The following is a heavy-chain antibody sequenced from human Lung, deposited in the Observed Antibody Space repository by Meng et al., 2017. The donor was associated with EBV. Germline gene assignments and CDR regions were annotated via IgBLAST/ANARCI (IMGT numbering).Heavy chain of an antibody. V-gene: IGHV4-39*07. J-gene: IGHJ4*02. CDR2: IYYSGST. CDR1: GGSIGSSSDY. CDR3: ARGLRPDH. Sequence: RQRQESGPGLVKPSETLSLPCPVSGGSIGSSSDYWGWIRQPPGKGLEWIGSIYYSGSTYYNPSLKSRVTISVDTSKNQFSLKLSSVTAADTAVYYCARGLRPDHWGQGTLVTVSS.